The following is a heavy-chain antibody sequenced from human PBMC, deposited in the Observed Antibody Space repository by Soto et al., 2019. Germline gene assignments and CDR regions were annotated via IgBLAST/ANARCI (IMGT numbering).Heavy chain of an antibody. CDR3: ASWDWEAVAGTSSMHYAFDI. V-gene: IGHV3-66*02. CDR2: IYSGGST. CDR1: CYSITSYD. Sequence: SCKASCYSITSYDMIWGRRDPRQRGLGWVSVIYSGGSTYYADSVKGRFTISRDNSKNTLYLQMNSLRAEDTAVYYCASWDWEAVAGTSSMHYAFDIWGQGTMVTVSS. D-gene: IGHD6-19*01. J-gene: IGHJ3*02.